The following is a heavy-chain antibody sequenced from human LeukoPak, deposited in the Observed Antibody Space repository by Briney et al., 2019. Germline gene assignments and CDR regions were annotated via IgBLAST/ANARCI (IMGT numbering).Heavy chain of an antibody. D-gene: IGHD2-2*01. V-gene: IGHV3-64*01. J-gene: IGHJ6*03. CDR2: ISSNGGST. Sequence: GGSLRLSCAASGFTFSSYAMHWVRQAPGKGLEYVSAISSNGGSTYYANSVKGRFTISRDNSKNTLYLQMGSLRAEDMAVYYCARGGVVPAAETYYYYYYMDVWGKGTTVTVSS. CDR3: ARGGVVPAAETYYYYYYMDV. CDR1: GFTFSSYA.